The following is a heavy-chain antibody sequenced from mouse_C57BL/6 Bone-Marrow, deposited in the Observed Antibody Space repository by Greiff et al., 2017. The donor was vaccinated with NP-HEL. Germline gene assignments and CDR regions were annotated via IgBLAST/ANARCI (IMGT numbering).Heavy chain of an antibody. CDR1: GYTFTSYW. V-gene: IGHV1-50*01. CDR2: IDPSDSYT. CDR3: ARSGSNPFAY. J-gene: IGHJ3*01. Sequence: QVQLQQPGAELVKPGASVKLSCKASGYTFTSYWMQWVNQRPGQGLEWIGEIDPSDSYTNYNQKFKGKATLTVDTSSSTAYMQLSSLTSEDSAVYYCARSGSNPFAYWGQGTLVTVSA. D-gene: IGHD2-5*01.